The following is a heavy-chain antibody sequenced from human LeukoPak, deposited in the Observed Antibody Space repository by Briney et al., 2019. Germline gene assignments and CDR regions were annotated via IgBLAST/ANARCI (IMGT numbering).Heavy chain of an antibody. CDR3: AKGGYSSPFDY. CDR2: ISSSGGST. CDR1: GFTFSNYA. D-gene: IGHD6-6*01. Sequence: GGSLRLSCAASGFTFSNYAMSWVRQAPGKGLEWVSVISSSGGSTYYADSVKGRFTISRDNSKNTLYLQMNSLRAEDTAVYYCAKGGYSSPFDYWGQGTLVTVSS. V-gene: IGHV3-23*01. J-gene: IGHJ4*02.